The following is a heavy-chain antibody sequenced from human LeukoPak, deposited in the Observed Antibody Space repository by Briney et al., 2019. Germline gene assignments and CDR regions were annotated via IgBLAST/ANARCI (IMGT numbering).Heavy chain of an antibody. Sequence: SLRLSCAASGFTFDDSAMHWVRQAPGKGLEWVSGISWNSGNIGYADSVKGRFTVSRDNAKKSLYLQMNSLRAEDTASYYCAKGGKDYGSGSYYNNWFDPWGQGTLVTVSS. CDR3: AKGGKDYGSGSYYNNWFDP. D-gene: IGHD3-10*01. CDR1: GFTFDDSA. J-gene: IGHJ5*02. V-gene: IGHV3-9*01. CDR2: ISWNSGNI.